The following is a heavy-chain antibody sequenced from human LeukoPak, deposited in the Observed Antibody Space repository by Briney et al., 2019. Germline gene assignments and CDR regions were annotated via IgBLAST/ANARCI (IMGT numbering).Heavy chain of an antibody. Sequence: SETLSLTCAVYGGSFSGYYWSWIRQPPGKGLEWIGEINHSGSTNYNPSLKSRVTISVDTSKNQFSLKLSSVTAADTAVYYCARLRALTRPFDYWGQGTLVTVSS. CDR3: ARLRALTRPFDY. J-gene: IGHJ4*02. V-gene: IGHV4-34*01. CDR1: GGSFSGYY. CDR2: INHSGST.